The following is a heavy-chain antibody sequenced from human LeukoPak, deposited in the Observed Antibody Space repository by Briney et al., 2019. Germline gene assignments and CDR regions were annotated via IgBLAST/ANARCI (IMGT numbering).Heavy chain of an antibody. CDR2: IFYSGSS. CDR1: GDSIGSSSYY. Sequence: KPSETLSLTCTVSGDSIGSSSYYWGWIRQPPGKGLEWIGSIFYSGSSYYNPSLKSRATISVDTSKNQFSLKLSPVTAADTAVYYCARVHLRYFDWLPSSDAFDIWGQGTMVTVSS. V-gene: IGHV4-39*07. D-gene: IGHD3-9*01. CDR3: ARVHLRYFDWLPSSDAFDI. J-gene: IGHJ3*02.